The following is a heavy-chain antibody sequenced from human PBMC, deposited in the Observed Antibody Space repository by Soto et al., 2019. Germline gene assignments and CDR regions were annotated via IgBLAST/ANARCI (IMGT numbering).Heavy chain of an antibody. D-gene: IGHD4-4*01. CDR2: IYYSGST. V-gene: IGHV4-31*03. CDR3: ARAYSNYFDY. Sequence: QVQLQESGPGLVKPSQTLSLTCTVSGGSISSGGYYWGWIRQHPGTGLEWIGYIYYSGSTYYNPSPHSRVTISVDTSKNQFSLKLSSVTAADTAVYYCARAYSNYFDYWGQGTLVTVSS. J-gene: IGHJ4*02. CDR1: GGSISSGGYY.